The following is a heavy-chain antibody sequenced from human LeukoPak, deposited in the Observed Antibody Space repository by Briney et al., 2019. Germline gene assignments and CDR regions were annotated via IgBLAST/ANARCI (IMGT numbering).Heavy chain of an antibody. V-gene: IGHV4-31*03. CDR3: ARDQRGAVDP. D-gene: IGHD3-10*01. J-gene: IGHJ5*02. Sequence: SETLSLTCTVSGGSISSGGYYWSWIRQHPGKGLEWIGYIYYSGSTYYNPSLKSRVTISVDTSKNQFSLKLSSVTAADTAVYYCARDQRGAVDPWGQGTLVTVSS. CDR2: IYYSGST. CDR1: GGSISSGGYY.